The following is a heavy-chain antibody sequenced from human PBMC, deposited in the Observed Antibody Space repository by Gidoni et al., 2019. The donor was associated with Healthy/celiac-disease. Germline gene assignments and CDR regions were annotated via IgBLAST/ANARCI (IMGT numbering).Heavy chain of an antibody. CDR1: GFTFSSYS. V-gene: IGHV3-21*01. D-gene: IGHD3-10*01. CDR2: ISSSSSYI. CDR3: ARGRNIITMGNDY. Sequence: EVQLVESGGGLVKPGGSLRLSCAASGFTFSSYSMNWVRQAPGKGLEWVSSISSSSSYIYYADSVKGRFTISRDNAKNSLYLQMNSLRAEDTAVYYCARGRNIITMGNDYWGQGTLVTVSS. J-gene: IGHJ4*02.